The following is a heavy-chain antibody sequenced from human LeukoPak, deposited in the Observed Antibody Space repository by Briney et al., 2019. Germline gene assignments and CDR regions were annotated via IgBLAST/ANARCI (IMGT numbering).Heavy chain of an antibody. D-gene: IGHD2-8*01. J-gene: IGHJ4*02. CDR1: GDSVSSNSAA. V-gene: IGHV6-1*01. CDR3: ARGYCTNGVCYNFDY. CDR2: TYYRSKWYN. Sequence: SQILSLTCAISGDSVSSNSAAWNWIRQSPSRGLEWLGRTYYRSKWYNDYAVSVKSRITINPDTSKSQFSLQLNSVTPEDTAVYYCARGYCTNGVCYNFDYWGQGTLVTVSS.